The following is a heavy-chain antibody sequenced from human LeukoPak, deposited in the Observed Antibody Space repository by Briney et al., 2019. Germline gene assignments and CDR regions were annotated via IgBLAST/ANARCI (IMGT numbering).Heavy chain of an antibody. CDR1: GFTFSNYG. V-gene: IGHV3-33*01. J-gene: IGHJ3*02. D-gene: IGHD4-17*01. Sequence: GGSLRLSCAASGFTFSNYGMHWVRQAPGKGLEWVAVIWYDGSNKHYADSVKGRFTISRDNSKNTLYLQMNSLRAEDTAVYYCARVKMTTSAFDIWGQETRVTVSS. CDR3: ARVKMTTSAFDI. CDR2: IWYDGSNK.